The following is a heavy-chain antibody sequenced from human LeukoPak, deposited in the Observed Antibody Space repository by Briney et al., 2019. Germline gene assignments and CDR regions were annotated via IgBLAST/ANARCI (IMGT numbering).Heavy chain of an antibody. V-gene: IGHV4-30-4*08. CDR3: ASYDFWSGYSIGYFDY. CDR1: GGSISSGDYY. CDR2: IYYSGST. J-gene: IGHJ4*02. D-gene: IGHD3-3*01. Sequence: SSETLSLTCTVSGGSISSGDYYWSWIRQPPGKGLEWIGYIYYSGSTYYNPSLKSRFTISVDTSKNQFSLKLSSVTAADTAVYYCASYDFWSGYSIGYFDYWGQGTLVTVSS.